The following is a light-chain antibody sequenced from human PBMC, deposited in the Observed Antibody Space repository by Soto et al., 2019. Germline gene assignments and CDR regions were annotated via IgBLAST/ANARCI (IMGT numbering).Light chain of an antibody. J-gene: IGKJ1*01. CDR3: QQYVSSPWT. V-gene: IGKV3-20*01. Sequence: EIVLTQSPGTLSLSPGERATLSCWASQSVSSSYFAWYQQKPGQAPRLLIYGASSRATGVPDRFSGSGSGTDFTLTISRLEPEDFEVYYCQQYVSSPWTFGQGTKVEVK. CDR1: QSVSSSY. CDR2: GAS.